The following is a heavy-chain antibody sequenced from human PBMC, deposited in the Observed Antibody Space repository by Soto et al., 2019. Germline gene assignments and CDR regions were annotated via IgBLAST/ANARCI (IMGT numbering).Heavy chain of an antibody. CDR2: ISAYNGNT. V-gene: IGHV1-18*01. Sequence: ASVKVSCKASGYTFTSYGISWVRQAPGQGLEWMGWISAYNGNTNYAQKLQGRVTMTTDTSTSTAYMELRSLRSDDTAVYYCASGLRAAYHPAEYFQHWGQGTLVTVSS. CDR1: GYTFTSYG. D-gene: IGHD6-13*01. CDR3: ASGLRAAYHPAEYFQH. J-gene: IGHJ1*01.